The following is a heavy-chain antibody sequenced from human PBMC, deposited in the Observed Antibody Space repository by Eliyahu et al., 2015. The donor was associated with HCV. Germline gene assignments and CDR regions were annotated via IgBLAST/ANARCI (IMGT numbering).Heavy chain of an antibody. J-gene: IGHJ6*02. Sequence: QVQLVQSGAEVKKPGASVKVSCKASGYTFTSYXXXWVRQAXGQGLEWMGWMNPNSGNTGYAQKFQGRVTMTRNTSISTAYMELSSLRSEDTAVYYCARLGSIAARYYYYYGMDVWGQGTTVTVSS. CDR1: GYTFTSYX. D-gene: IGHD6-6*01. CDR2: MNPNSGNT. CDR3: ARLGSIAARYYYYYGMDV. V-gene: IGHV1-8*01.